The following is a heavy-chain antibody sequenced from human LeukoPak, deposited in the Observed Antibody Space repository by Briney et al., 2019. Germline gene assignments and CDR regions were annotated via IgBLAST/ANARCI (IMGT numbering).Heavy chain of an antibody. J-gene: IGHJ4*02. CDR2: IKDDGSEK. Sequence: PGESLRLSCAASGFTFSNYWMTWVRQAPGKGLEWVATIKDDGSEKYYVDSVKGRFTISRDNAKNSLYLQMNSLRAEDTALYYCARDPLRRYDYWGQGTLLTVSS. CDR1: GFTFSNYW. CDR3: ARDPLRRYDY. V-gene: IGHV3-7*01.